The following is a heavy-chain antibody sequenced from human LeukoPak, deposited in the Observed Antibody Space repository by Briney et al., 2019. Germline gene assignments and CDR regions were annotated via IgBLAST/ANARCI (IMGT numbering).Heavy chain of an antibody. D-gene: IGHD4/OR15-4a*01. CDR1: GFTFSSYS. Sequence: GGSLRLSCAASGFTFSSYSMDWVRQAPGMGLEWVSPVSMISSNIQYADSVKGRFTISRDNTKNSLYLQMNSLRAEDTAVYYCARFQGAHYWGQGTLVTVSS. CDR2: VSMISSNI. CDR3: ARFQGAHY. V-gene: IGHV3-21*01. J-gene: IGHJ4*02.